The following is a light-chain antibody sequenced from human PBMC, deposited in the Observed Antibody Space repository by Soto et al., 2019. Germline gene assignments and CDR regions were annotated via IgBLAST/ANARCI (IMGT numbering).Light chain of an antibody. CDR3: LQNYNSPYT. J-gene: IGKJ2*01. CDR1: QGIEND. V-gene: IGKV1-6*01. Sequence: ALQMTQSPSSLSASVGDGVTITCRASQGIENDLAWYQQKPGKAPKLLIYAASSLQSGAPSRFSGSGSGTDFTLTISSLHPEDFATYYCLQNYNSPYTFGQGTKLEIK. CDR2: AAS.